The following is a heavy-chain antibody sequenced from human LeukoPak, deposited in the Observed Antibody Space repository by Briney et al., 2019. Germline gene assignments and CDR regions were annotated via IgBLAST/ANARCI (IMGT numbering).Heavy chain of an antibody. J-gene: IGHJ2*01. Sequence: GASVKVSCKASGYTFTSYGISWVRQAPGQGLEWMEWISAYNGNTNYAQKLQGRVTMTTDTSTSTAYMELRSLRSDDTAVYYCARDRIQLWRGYWYFDLWGRGTLVTVSS. V-gene: IGHV1-18*04. CDR3: ARDRIQLWRGYWYFDL. CDR1: GYTFTSYG. D-gene: IGHD5-18*01. CDR2: ISAYNGNT.